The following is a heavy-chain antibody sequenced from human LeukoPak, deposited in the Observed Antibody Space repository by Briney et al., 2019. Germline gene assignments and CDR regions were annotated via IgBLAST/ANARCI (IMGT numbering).Heavy chain of an antibody. Sequence: GGSLRLAYAASGFTVSNNYSSWVRQAPGKGLEWVSVIYSGGSTYYADSVKGRFTISRDNSKNTLYLQMNSLRAEDTAVYYCAREFMFGRFDPWGEGTLVTVSS. D-gene: IGHD3-10*02. CDR2: IYSGGST. J-gene: IGHJ5*02. CDR3: AREFMFGRFDP. CDR1: GFTVSNNY. V-gene: IGHV3-53*01.